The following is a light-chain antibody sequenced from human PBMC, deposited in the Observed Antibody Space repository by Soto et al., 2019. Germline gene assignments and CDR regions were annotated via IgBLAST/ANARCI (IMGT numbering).Light chain of an antibody. CDR1: QNILHRSTHKDC. CDR3: PQGYATPST. J-gene: IGKJ5*01. V-gene: IGKV4-1*01. CDR2: WAS. Sequence: DIVMPQSPDSLSVSLGERVTINCKSSQNILHRSTHKDCLTWYQQKPEQPPKLLIYWASTRESGVPDRFSGGGSGTDFTLTISSLQAEDVAVYYCPQGYATPSTFGQGTRLVIK.